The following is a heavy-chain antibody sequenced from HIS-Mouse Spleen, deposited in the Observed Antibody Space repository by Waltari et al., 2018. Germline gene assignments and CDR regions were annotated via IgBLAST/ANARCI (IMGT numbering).Heavy chain of an antibody. V-gene: IGHV4-38-2*02. Sequence: QVQLQESGPGLVKPSETLSLTCTVSGYSISSGYYWGWIRQPPGKGLEWVGSSYHSGSTYYNPSLRSRGTISVDTSKNQFSLKLSSVTAADTAVYYCARSFRGYSYGYEDYFDYWGQGTLVTVSS. CDR1: GYSISSGYY. J-gene: IGHJ4*02. CDR3: ARSFRGYSYGYEDYFDY. D-gene: IGHD5-18*01. CDR2: SYHSGST.